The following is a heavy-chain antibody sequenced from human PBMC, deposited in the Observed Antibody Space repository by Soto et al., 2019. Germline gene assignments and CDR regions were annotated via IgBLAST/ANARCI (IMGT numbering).Heavy chain of an antibody. D-gene: IGHD3-3*01. J-gene: IGHJ5*02. CDR2: IYYSGST. CDR3: ARHAYYDFWSGYNNWFDP. V-gene: IGHV4-59*08. Sequence: SETLSLTCTVSGGSISSYYLSWIRQPPGKGLEWIGYIYYSGSTNYNPSLKSRVTISVDTSKNQFSLKLSSVTAADTAVYYCARHAYYDFWSGYNNWFDPSGQGTLVTVSS. CDR1: GGSISSYY.